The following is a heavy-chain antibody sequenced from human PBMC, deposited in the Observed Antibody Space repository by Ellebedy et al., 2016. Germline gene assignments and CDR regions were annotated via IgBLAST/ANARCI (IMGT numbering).Heavy chain of an antibody. CDR1: GGSVSSAY. V-gene: IGHV4-59*02. CDR2: VFHTGTT. Sequence: SETLSLTCNVSGGSVSSAYWNWIRRPPGKGLEWIGYVFHTGTTNYSPSLKSRVTMSVDTSKSQFSLGLTSVTAADTAVYYCAKWNGDWNAFVVWGQGTMVTVSS. D-gene: IGHD1-1*01. J-gene: IGHJ3*01. CDR3: AKWNGDWNAFVV.